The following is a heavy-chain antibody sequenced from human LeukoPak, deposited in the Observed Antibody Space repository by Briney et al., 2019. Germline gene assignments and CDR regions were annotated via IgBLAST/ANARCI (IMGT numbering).Heavy chain of an antibody. CDR3: ARAHAISMAGSSDYFYXYRDV. CDR1: AYSFSSYW. D-gene: IGHD2-8*01. CDR2: IYPDDSAT. Sequence: GESLKISCQGSAYSFSSYWLGWVRQMPGKGVEWVGIIYPDDSATRYSPSFQGQVTISGDKSISTAYLQWSGLQASDTGIYYCARAHAISMAGSSDYFYXYRDVWGKGTTVTVSS. J-gene: IGHJ6*03. V-gene: IGHV5-51*01.